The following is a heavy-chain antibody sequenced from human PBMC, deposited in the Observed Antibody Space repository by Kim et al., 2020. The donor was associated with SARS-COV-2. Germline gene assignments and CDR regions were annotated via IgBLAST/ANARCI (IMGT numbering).Heavy chain of an antibody. V-gene: IGHV3-21*01. J-gene: IGHJ4*02. D-gene: IGHD2-2*01. Sequence: LKGRFTISRDNAKNSLYLHMNSLRADDTAVYYCARDVKGYCSSTSCYVVDYWGQGTLVTVSS. CDR3: ARDVKGYCSSTSCYVVDY.